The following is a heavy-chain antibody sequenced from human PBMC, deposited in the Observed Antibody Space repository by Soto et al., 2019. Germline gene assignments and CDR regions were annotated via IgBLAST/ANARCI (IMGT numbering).Heavy chain of an antibody. D-gene: IGHD1-1*01. V-gene: IGHV3-23*01. CDR1: GFTFSSYA. J-gene: IGHJ4*02. CDR3: TKLRTITTGASDC. CDR2: MSGGGGST. Sequence: EVQLLESGGGVVQPGGSLRLSCEASGFTFSSYAMSWVRQAPGKGLEWVSAMSGGGGSTDYADSVKGRFTISRDNSKNTLYLEMTSLRAEDTAVYYCTKLRTITTGASDCWGQGTLVTVSS.